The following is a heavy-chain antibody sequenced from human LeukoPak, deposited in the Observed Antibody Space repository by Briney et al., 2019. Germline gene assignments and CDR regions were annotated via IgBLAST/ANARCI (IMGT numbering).Heavy chain of an antibody. CDR2: IYSGRST. J-gene: IGHJ5*02. CDR3: AAYSGSYANWVGP. Sequence: PGGSLRLSCAASGFTVSSNYMSWVRQAPGKGLEWVSVIYSGRSTYYADSVKGRFAISRDNSKNTLYLQMNSLRAEDTAVYYCAAYSGSYANWVGPWGQGTLGTVSS. V-gene: IGHV3-53*01. CDR1: GFTVSSNY. D-gene: IGHD1-26*01.